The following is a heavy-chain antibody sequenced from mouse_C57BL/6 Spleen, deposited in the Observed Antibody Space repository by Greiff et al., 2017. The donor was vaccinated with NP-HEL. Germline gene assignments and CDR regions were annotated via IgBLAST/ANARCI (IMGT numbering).Heavy chain of an antibody. V-gene: IGHV5-4*01. CDR3: ARDRKWLRYAMDY. J-gene: IGHJ4*01. CDR2: ISDGGSYT. D-gene: IGHD2-2*01. Sequence: EVQVVESGGGLVKPGGSLKLSCAASGFTFSSYAMSWVRQTPEKRLEWVATISDGGSYTYYPDNVKGRFTISRDNAKNNLYLQMSHLKSEDTAMYYCARDRKWLRYAMDYWGQGTSVTVSS. CDR1: GFTFSSYA.